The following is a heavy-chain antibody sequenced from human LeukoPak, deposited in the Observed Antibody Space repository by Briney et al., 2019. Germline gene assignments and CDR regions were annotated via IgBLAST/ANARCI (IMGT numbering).Heavy chain of an antibody. V-gene: IGHV3-15*01. Sequence: GGSLRLSCAASGFTFSNAWMSWVRQAPGKGLEWVGRIKSKTDGGTTDYAAPVKGRFTISRDDSKNTLYLQMNSLKTEDTAVYYCTTDQDHGDYAYYFDYWGQGTLVTVSS. J-gene: IGHJ4*02. CDR2: IKSKTDGGTT. CDR3: TTDQDHGDYAYYFDY. CDR1: GFTFSNAW. D-gene: IGHD4-17*01.